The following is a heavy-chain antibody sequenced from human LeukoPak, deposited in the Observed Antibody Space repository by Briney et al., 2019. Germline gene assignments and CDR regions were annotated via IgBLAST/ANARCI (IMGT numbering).Heavy chain of an antibody. D-gene: IGHD6-13*01. CDR3: AGELDSSSRYRSRPPELINWFDP. Sequence: GASVKVSCKASGYTFTSYGISWVRQAPGQGLEWMGWISAYNGNTNYAQKLQGRVTITTDTSTSTAYMELRSLRSDDTAVYYCAGELDSSSRYRSRPPELINWFDPWGQGTLVTVSS. CDR2: ISAYNGNT. V-gene: IGHV1-18*01. CDR1: GYTFTSYG. J-gene: IGHJ5*02.